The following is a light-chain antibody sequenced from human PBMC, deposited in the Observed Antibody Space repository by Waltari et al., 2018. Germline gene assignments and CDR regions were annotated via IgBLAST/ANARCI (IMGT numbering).Light chain of an antibody. J-gene: IGKJ1*01. V-gene: IGKV2-40*01. CDR1: QSLLDSEDGNTY. CDR3: MQPLEFPWT. CDR2: DVS. Sequence: DIVMTQTTLSLPVTLGEPASISCRSSQSLLDSEDGNTYLDWYLQRPGQSPQLLIYDVSNRASGVPDRFSGSGSDTDFTLKISRVEAEDVGIYYCMQPLEFPWTFGQGTKVEIK.